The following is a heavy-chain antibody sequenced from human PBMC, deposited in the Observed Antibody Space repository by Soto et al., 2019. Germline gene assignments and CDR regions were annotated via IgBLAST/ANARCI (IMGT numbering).Heavy chain of an antibody. J-gene: IGHJ6*02. CDR2: IYYSGST. CDR3: ARTAEGYCSGGSCPPYYYYGMDV. Sequence: PSETLSLTCTVSGGSISSGGYYWSWLRQHLGKGLEWIGYIYYSGSTYYNPSLKSRVTISVDTSKNQFSLKLSSVTAADTAVYYCARTAEGYCSGGSCPPYYYYGMDVWGQGTTVTVSS. CDR1: GGSISSGGYY. D-gene: IGHD2-15*01. V-gene: IGHV4-31*03.